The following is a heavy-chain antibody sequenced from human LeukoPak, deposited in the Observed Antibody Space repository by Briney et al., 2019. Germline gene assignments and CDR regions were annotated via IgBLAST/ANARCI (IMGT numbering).Heavy chain of an antibody. Sequence: GGSLRLSCAASGFAFSAYAMNWVRQAPGKGLEWAAAITGSGDSTYYADSVKGRFTISRDNSKNTLYLQMNSLRAEDTAVYYCAKDLARYCSGGNCPRAFDIWGQGTMVTVSS. CDR3: AKDLARYCSGGNCPRAFDI. J-gene: IGHJ3*02. CDR2: ITGSGDST. D-gene: IGHD2-15*01. V-gene: IGHV3-23*01. CDR1: GFAFSAYA.